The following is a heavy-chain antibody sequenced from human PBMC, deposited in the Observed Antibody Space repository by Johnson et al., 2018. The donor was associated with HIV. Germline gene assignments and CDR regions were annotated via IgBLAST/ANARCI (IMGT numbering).Heavy chain of an antibody. J-gene: IGHJ3*02. Sequence: QVQLVESGGGLVKPGGSLRVSCAASGFKYAASGLAFSNYAVKWVSHTPGGDGGTSFADSVRGRYIISRDNSKNTLYVQMNSLRDEDTAVYYCAMERMGGFDIWGQGTMVTVSS. CDR2: TPGGDGGT. V-gene: IGHV3-NL1*01. CDR1: GFKYA. D-gene: IGHD1-26*01. CDR3: AMERMGGFDI.